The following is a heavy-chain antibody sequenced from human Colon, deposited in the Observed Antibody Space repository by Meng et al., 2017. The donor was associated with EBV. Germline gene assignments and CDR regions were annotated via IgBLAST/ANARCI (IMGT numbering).Heavy chain of an antibody. CDR2: INHVGST. CDR1: GGCFSDSY. V-gene: IGHV4-34*01. CDR3: ASSDCSGGTCYLDC. D-gene: IGHD2-15*01. Sequence: VQRQQWGAGLLKPSETLSLTCTVYGGCFSDSYWTWIRQPPGKGLEWIGEINHVGSTTYNPSLKSRVTISVDTSKNQFSLKLSSVTAADAAVYYCASSDCSGGTCYLDCWGQGTLVTVSS. J-gene: IGHJ4*02.